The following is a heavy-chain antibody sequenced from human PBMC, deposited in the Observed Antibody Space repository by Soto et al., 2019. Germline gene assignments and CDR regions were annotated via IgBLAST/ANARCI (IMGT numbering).Heavy chain of an antibody. Sequence: PLETLSLTCTVSDGSISTSSYYWGWIRQSPGKGLERIGTIFYTGRTYYNPSLESRVTLSVDTSKNQFSLHLTSVTAADTAVYYCTRHHPHHYDSSGYFDYWGQGALVTVSS. D-gene: IGHD3-22*01. CDR3: TRHHPHHYDSSGYFDY. V-gene: IGHV4-39*01. CDR1: DGSISTSSYY. J-gene: IGHJ4*02. CDR2: IFYTGRT.